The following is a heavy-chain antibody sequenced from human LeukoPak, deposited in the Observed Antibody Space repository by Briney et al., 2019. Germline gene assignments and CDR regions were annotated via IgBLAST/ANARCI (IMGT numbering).Heavy chain of an antibody. CDR1: GGSISSGGYS. CDR2: IYHSGST. CDR3: ARGVVTAIVGYFDY. D-gene: IGHD2-21*02. Sequence: SQTLSLTCDVSGGSISSGGYSWSWIRQPPGKGLEWIGYIYHSGSTYHNPSLKSRVTISVDRSKNQLSLKLRSVTAADTAVYYCARGVVTAIVGYFDYWGQGTLVTVSS. V-gene: IGHV4-30-2*01. J-gene: IGHJ4*02.